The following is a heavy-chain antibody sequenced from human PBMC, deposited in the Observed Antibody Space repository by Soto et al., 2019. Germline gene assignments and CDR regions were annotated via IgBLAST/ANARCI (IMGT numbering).Heavy chain of an antibody. J-gene: IGHJ5*02. D-gene: IGHD3-3*01. Sequence: GASVKVSCKASGYTFTSYYMHWVRQAPGQGLEWMGIINPSGGSTSYAQKFQGRVTMTRDTSTSTVYMELSSLRSEDTAVYYCARVNYDFWSGYLNWFDPWGQGTLVTVSS. CDR3: ARVNYDFWSGYLNWFDP. CDR1: GYTFTSYY. V-gene: IGHV1-46*01. CDR2: INPSGGST.